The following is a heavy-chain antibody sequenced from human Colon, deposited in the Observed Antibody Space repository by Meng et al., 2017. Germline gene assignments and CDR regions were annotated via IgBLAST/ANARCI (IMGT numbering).Heavy chain of an antibody. CDR1: GYTFSTYT. Sequence: QVQLVQSGSELKKPGASVKVSCKASGYTFSTYTINWVRQAHGRGLEWMGSISTNTGTPTYTQGFTGLFVFSLDTSVSTAYLQISSLKAEDTAVYYCARGGNFDPWGQGTLVTVSS. J-gene: IGHJ5*02. V-gene: IGHV7-4-1*02. D-gene: IGHD2/OR15-2a*01. CDR3: ARGGNFDP. CDR2: ISTNTGTP.